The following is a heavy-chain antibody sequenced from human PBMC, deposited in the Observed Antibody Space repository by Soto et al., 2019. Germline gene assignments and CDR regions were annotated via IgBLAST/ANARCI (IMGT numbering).Heavy chain of an antibody. CDR1: GFTFRSYA. D-gene: IGHD2-2*01. CDR3: AKAATYCSSPSCLRPDNPDL. CDR2: ISDSGDST. V-gene: IGHV3-23*01. J-gene: IGHJ6*02. Sequence: GSLRLSCAASGFTFRSYAMTWVRQAPGKGLEWVSAISDSGDSTYYADSVKGRFTISRDNSKNTLYLQMNSLRAEDTAIYYCAKAATYCSSPSCLRPDNPDLWGQGTTVTVSS.